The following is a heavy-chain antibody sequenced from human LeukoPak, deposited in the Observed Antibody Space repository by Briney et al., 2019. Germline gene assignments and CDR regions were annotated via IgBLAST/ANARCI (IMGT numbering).Heavy chain of an antibody. CDR3: ARKYPDHWFDP. D-gene: IGHD6-6*01. CDR2: IFYLGNT. V-gene: IGHV4-30-4*01. CDR1: GGSISSGNYY. J-gene: IGHJ5*02. Sequence: SETLSLTCTVSGGSISSGNYYWSWIRQPPGKGLEWIGYIFYLGNTYYTPSLRSRVTISVDTSKNQFSLKLSSVTAADTAVYYCARKYPDHWFDPWGQGTLVTVSS.